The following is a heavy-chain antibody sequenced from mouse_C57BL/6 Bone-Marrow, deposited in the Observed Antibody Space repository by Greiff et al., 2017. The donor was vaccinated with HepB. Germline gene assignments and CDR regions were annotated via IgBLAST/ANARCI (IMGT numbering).Heavy chain of an antibody. Sequence: DVHLVESGGGLVQPGGSLSLSCAASGFTFTDYYMSWVRQPPGKALEWLGFIRNKANGYTTEYSASVKGRFTISRDNSQSILYLQMNALRAEDSATYYCARSPYGSSYYYAMDYWGQGTSVTVSS. CDR1: GFTFTDYY. V-gene: IGHV7-3*01. D-gene: IGHD1-1*01. J-gene: IGHJ4*01. CDR3: ARSPYGSSYYYAMDY. CDR2: IRNKANGYTT.